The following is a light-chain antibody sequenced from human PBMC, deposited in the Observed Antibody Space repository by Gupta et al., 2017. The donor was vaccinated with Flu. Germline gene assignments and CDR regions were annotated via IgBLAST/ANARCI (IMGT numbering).Light chain of an antibody. CDR1: SSDVGGYNY. Sequence: SVTISCTGTSSDVGGYNYVSWYQQHPGNAPKVMIYEVTKRPAGVPDRFAASKSGTTASLTVSGLQAEDDADYYCSSYAGSTLWIFGGGTKLTVL. CDR2: EVT. CDR3: SSYAGSTLWI. J-gene: IGLJ2*01. V-gene: IGLV2-8*01.